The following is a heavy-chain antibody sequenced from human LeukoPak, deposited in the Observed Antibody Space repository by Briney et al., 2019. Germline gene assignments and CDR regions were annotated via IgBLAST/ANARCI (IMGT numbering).Heavy chain of an antibody. J-gene: IGHJ4*02. V-gene: IGHV3-53*01. D-gene: IGHD2-15*01. CDR3: ARRAGSYSHSYDY. Sequence: ETLSLTCFVSGYPINIDYSWGWIRQAPGRGLEWVSFIYSGGSTYYADSVRGRFIISKDNSKNTLYLQMNSLRAEDTAVYYCARRAGSYSHSYDYWGQGTLVTVSS. CDR2: IYSGGST. CDR1: GYPINIDY.